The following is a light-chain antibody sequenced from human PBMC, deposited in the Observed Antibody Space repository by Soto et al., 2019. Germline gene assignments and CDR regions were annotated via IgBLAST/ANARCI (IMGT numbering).Light chain of an antibody. V-gene: IGKV1-6*01. CDR1: QGIAKD. Sequence: AIQLTQSPSSLSASVGDRVTITCRASQGIAKDLGWYQQKPGKAPRLLIFGASFLQSGVPSRFSGSGSGTDFTLNINGLQPEDFATYYCLQNYYSFRTFGQGTKVEIK. CDR3: LQNYYSFRT. J-gene: IGKJ1*01. CDR2: GAS.